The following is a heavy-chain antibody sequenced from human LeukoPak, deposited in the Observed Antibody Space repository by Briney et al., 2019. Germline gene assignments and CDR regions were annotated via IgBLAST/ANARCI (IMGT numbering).Heavy chain of an antibody. Sequence: ASVKVSCKASGYTFTRYGISWVRQGTGQGLEWMGWMNPNSGNTGYAQKFQGRVTMTRNTSISTAYMELSSLRSEDTAVYYCARGLAARRPYYYYYYMDVWGKGTTVTVSS. CDR2: MNPNSGNT. CDR3: ARGLAARRPYYYYYYMDV. V-gene: IGHV1-8*01. D-gene: IGHD6-6*01. CDR1: GYTFTRYG. J-gene: IGHJ6*03.